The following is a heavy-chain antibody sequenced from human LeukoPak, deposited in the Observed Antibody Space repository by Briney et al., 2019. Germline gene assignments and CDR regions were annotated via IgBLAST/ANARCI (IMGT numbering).Heavy chain of an antibody. V-gene: IGHV1-2*02. CDR1: GYTFTGYY. Sequence: ASVKVSCKASGYTFTGYYMHWVRQAPGQGLEWMGWINPNSGGTNYAQKFQGRVTMTRDTSISTAYMELSRLRSDDTAVYYCARDLAAEDYDILTGRKKNWFAPWGQGTLVTVSS. D-gene: IGHD3-9*01. CDR2: INPNSGGT. CDR3: ARDLAAEDYDILTGRKKNWFAP. J-gene: IGHJ5*02.